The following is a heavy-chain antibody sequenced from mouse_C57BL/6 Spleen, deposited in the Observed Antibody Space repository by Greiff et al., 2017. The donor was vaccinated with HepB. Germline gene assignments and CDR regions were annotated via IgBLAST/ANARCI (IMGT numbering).Heavy chain of an antibody. Sequence: EVMLVESGAGLVKPGGSLKLSCAASGFTFSSYAMSWVRQTPEKRLEWVAYISSGGDYIYYADTVKGRFTISRDNARNTLYLQMSSLKSEDTAMYYCTRGPVPYAMDYWGQGTSVTVSS. CDR1: GFTFSSYA. CDR3: TRGPVPYAMDY. CDR2: ISSGGDYI. V-gene: IGHV5-9-1*02. J-gene: IGHJ4*01.